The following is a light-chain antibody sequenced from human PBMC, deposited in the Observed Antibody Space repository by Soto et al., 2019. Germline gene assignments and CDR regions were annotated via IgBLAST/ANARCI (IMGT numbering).Light chain of an antibody. CDR3: QQSNSFPRT. CDR2: AAS. V-gene: IGKV1-12*01. Sequence: SQAVSTWLAWYQQKPGDAPKLLIYAASTLQSGVPSRFSGSGSGTDFTLTIRSLQPEDFATYYCQQSNSFPRTFGGGTKVDIK. J-gene: IGKJ4*01. CDR1: QAVSTW.